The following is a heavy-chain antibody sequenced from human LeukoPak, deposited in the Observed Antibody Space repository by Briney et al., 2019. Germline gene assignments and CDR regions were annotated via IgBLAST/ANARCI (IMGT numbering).Heavy chain of an antibody. CDR1: GVTFSSRA. D-gene: IGHD2-2*01. J-gene: IGHJ4*02. V-gene: IGHV3-30*03. CDR2: ITRDGRND. CDR3: ARAQPADY. Sequence: GGSLRLSCVASGVTFSSRAFHWVRQAPGKGLQWVALITRDGRNDLYDDSVKGRFTISRDNSKNSLYLQMNSLRAEDTAVYYCARAQPADYWGQGTLVTVSS.